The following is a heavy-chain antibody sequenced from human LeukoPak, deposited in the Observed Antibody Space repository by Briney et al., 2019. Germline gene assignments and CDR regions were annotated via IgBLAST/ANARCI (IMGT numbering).Heavy chain of an antibody. Sequence: GGSLRLSCAASGFTFSSYAMHWVRQAPGKGLEWVAVISYDGSNKYYADSVKGRFTISRDNSKNTLYLQMNSLRAEDTAVYYCARDPPYSSGYQNWFDPWGQGTLVTVSS. J-gene: IGHJ5*02. CDR1: GFTFSSYA. CDR3: ARDPPYSSGYQNWFDP. D-gene: IGHD6-19*01. V-gene: IGHV3-30-3*01. CDR2: ISYDGSNK.